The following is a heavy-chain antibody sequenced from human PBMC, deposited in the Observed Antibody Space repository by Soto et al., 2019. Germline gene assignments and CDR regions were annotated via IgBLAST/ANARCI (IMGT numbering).Heavy chain of an antibody. D-gene: IGHD3-22*01. Sequence: QVQLVQSGAEVKKPGASVKVSCKASGYTFTSYYMHWVRQAPGQGLEWMGIINPSGGSTSYAQKFQGRVTMTRDTSTSTVYMELSSLRSEDTAVYYCARDRNQGHYYDSSGYYSDAFDIWGQGTMVTVSS. CDR1: GYTFTSYY. CDR3: ARDRNQGHYYDSSGYYSDAFDI. J-gene: IGHJ3*02. V-gene: IGHV1-46*01. CDR2: INPSGGST.